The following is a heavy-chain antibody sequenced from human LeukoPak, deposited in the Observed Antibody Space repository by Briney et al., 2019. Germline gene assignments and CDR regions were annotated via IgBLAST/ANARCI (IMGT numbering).Heavy chain of an antibody. J-gene: IGHJ4*02. CDR2: ISGSGDST. Sequence: GGSLRLSCVGSGVTLTNYAMSWVRQAPGKGLEWVSSISGSGDSTYYADSVKGRFTISRDNSKNTLYLQLNSLRAEDTAVYYCAKSRSSEARAGSNYWGQGTLVTVSS. CDR1: GVTLTNYA. D-gene: IGHD6-6*01. CDR3: AKSRSSEARAGSNY. V-gene: IGHV3-23*01.